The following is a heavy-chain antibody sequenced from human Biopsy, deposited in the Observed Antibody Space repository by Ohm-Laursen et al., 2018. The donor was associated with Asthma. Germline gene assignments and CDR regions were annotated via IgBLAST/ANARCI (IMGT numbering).Heavy chain of an antibody. J-gene: IGHJ6*02. CDR2: TNERVFT. CDR1: PGSFSGFF. CDR3: ARGPELDV. Sequence: SETLSLTCAVYPGSFSGFFWTWIRPSPGKGLEWIGETNERVFTNNNPSLKSRVIISIDTYWNRVSLKLTSVTAADTAVYYCARGPELDVWGQGTTVTVSS. V-gene: IGHV4-34*01.